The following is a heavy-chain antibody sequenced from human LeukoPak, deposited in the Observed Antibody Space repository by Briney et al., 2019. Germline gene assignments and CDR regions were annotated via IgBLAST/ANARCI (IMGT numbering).Heavy chain of an antibody. CDR2: INSDATST. CDR3: VRGSPGYSSSWHAY. Sequence: PGGSLRLSCAASGFMLSSTWMHWVRHAPGKGLVWVSRINSDATSTSYADSVRGRFTISRDDAKNTMYLQMNSLRAEDTAMYYCVRGSPGYSSSWHAYWGQGTLVTVSS. J-gene: IGHJ4*02. V-gene: IGHV3-74*01. D-gene: IGHD6-13*01. CDR1: GFMLSSTW.